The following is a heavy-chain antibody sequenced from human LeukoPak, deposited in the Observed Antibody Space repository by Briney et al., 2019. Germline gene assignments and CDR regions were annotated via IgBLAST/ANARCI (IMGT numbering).Heavy chain of an antibody. CDR1: GFTFSSYA. CDR3: VSSSSGWGKFDY. Sequence: GGSLRLSCAASGFTFSSYAMSWVRQAPGKGLEWVSAISGSGGSTYYADSVKGRFTISRVNSKNTLYLQMNSLRAEDTAVYYCVSSSSGWGKFDYWGQGTLVTVSS. D-gene: IGHD6-19*01. J-gene: IGHJ4*02. V-gene: IGHV3-23*01. CDR2: ISGSGGST.